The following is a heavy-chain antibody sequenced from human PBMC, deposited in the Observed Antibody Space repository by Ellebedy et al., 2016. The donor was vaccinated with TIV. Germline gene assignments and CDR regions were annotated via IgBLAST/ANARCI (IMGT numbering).Heavy chain of an antibody. D-gene: IGHD3-10*01. J-gene: IGHJ2*01. CDR2: INHSGST. CDR3: ARGQGSPPDWYFDL. V-gene: IGHV4-34*01. Sequence: GSLRLXXAVYGGSFSGYYWSWIRQPPGKGLEWIGEINHSGSTNYNPPLKSRVTISVDTSKNQFSLKLSSVTAADTAVYYCARGQGSPPDWYFDLWGRGTLVTVSS. CDR1: GGSFSGYY.